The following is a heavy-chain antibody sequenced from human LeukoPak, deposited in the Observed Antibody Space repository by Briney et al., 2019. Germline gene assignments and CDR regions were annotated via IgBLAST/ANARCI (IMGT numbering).Heavy chain of an antibody. CDR2: INHSGST. D-gene: IGHD3-10*01. Sequence: SETLSLTCAVYGGSFSGCCWSWIRQPPGKGLEWIGEINHSGSTNYNPSLKSRVTISVDTSKNQFSLKLSSVTAADTAVYYCAIEWAYYYGSGSRPFDPWGQGTLVTVSS. V-gene: IGHV4-34*01. CDR1: GGSFSGCC. J-gene: IGHJ5*02. CDR3: AIEWAYYYGSGSRPFDP.